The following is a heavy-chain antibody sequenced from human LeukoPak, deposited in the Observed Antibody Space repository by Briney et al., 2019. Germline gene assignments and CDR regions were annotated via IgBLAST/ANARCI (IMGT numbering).Heavy chain of an antibody. CDR2: IYHSGST. CDR3: ARVPLYYDLPRHFDL. V-gene: IGHV4-30-2*01. J-gene: IGHJ2*01. CDR1: GGSISSGGYY. Sequence: PSETLSLTCTVSGGSISSGGYYWSWIRQPPGKGLEWIGYIYHSGSTYYNPSLKSRVTISVDRSKNQFSLKLSSVTAADTAVYYCARVPLYYDLPRHFDLWGRGTLVTVSS. D-gene: IGHD3-3*01.